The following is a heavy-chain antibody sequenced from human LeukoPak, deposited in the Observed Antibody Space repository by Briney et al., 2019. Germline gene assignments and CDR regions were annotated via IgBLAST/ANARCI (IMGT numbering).Heavy chain of an antibody. CDR2: ISNNGGYT. V-gene: IGHV3-23*01. Sequence: GGSLRLSCVDSGFTFTNAWMSWVRQAPGKGLEWVSAISNNGGYTYYADSVQGRFTISRDNSKSTLCLQMNSLRAEDTAVFYCAKFFAPSGGASGWTWTIDNWGQGTLVIVSS. CDR3: AKFFAPSGGASGWTWTIDN. CDR1: GFTFTNAW. J-gene: IGHJ4*02. D-gene: IGHD6-25*01.